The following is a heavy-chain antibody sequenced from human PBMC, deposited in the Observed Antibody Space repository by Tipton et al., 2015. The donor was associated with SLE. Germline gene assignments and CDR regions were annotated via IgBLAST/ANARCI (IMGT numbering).Heavy chain of an antibody. CDR3: RGAFDI. CDR2: IYTSGST. J-gene: IGHJ3*02. Sequence: TLSFTCTVSGGSISSGSYYWSWIRQPAGKGLEWIGHIYTSGSTNYNPSLKSRVTISVDTSKNHFSLKLSSVTAADTAVYYCRGAFDIWGQGTMVTVSS. V-gene: IGHV4-61*09. CDR1: GGSISSGSYY.